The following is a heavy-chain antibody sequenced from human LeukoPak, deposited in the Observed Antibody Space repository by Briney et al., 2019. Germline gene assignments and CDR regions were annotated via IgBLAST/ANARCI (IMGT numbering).Heavy chain of an antibody. V-gene: IGHV3-30*18. CDR3: AKAGYSRGWTRDYFDY. CDR1: GFTFSSYG. D-gene: IGHD6-19*01. Sequence: PGGSLRLSCAASGFTFSSYGMHWVRQAPGKGLEWVSVISYDGSNKYYADSVKGRFTISRDNSKNTLYLQMNSLRAEDTAVYYCAKAGYSRGWTRDYFDYWGQGTLVTVSS. CDR2: ISYDGSNK. J-gene: IGHJ4*02.